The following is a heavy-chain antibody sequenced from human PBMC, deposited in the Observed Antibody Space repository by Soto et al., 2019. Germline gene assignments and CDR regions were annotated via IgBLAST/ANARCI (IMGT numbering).Heavy chain of an antibody. CDR3: ARDLGGSRRRRIKNYYYYYGMDV. J-gene: IGHJ6*02. D-gene: IGHD3-3*01. Sequence: GGSLRLSCAASGFTFSDHYMDWVRQAPGKGLEWVGRTRNKANSYTTEYAASVKGRVTISRDDSKNSLYLQMNSLKTEDTAVYYCARDLGGSRRRRIKNYYYYYGMDVWGQGTTVTVSS. V-gene: IGHV3-72*01. CDR1: GFTFSDHY. CDR2: TRNKANSYTT.